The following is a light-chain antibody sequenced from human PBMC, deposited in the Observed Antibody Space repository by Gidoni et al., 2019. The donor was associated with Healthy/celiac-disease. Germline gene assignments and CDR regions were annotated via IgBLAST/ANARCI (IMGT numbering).Light chain of an antibody. CDR1: SGSVSTSYY. CDR3: VLCMGSGISNWV. V-gene: IGLV8-61*01. CDR2: STN. Sequence: QTVVTQEPSFSVSPGGTVTLTCGLSSGSVSTSYYPSWYQQTPGQAPRTLIYSTNTRSSGVPDRFSGSILGNKAALTITGAQADDESDYYCVLCMGSGISNWVFGGGTKLTVL. J-gene: IGLJ3*02.